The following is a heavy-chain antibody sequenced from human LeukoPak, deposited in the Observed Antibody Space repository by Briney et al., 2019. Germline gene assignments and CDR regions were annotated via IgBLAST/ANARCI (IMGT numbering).Heavy chain of an antibody. CDR3: AKDLRPDGLYDFDS. D-gene: IGHD5/OR15-5a*01. Sequence: GGSLRLSCAASGFTFSTYAMNWVRQAPGRGLEWVSVIAGNSITIRYADSVKGRFTISRDNSKNKVFLQMNSLKVEDTALYYCAKDLRPDGLYDFDSWGQGTLVTVSS. J-gene: IGHJ4*02. V-gene: IGHV3-23*01. CDR2: IAGNSITI. CDR1: GFTFSTYA.